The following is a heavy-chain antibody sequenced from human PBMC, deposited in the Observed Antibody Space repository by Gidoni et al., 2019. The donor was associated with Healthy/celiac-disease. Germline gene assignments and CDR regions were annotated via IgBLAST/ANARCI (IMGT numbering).Heavy chain of an antibody. CDR1: GYTFTGYY. V-gene: IGHV1-2*02. CDR2: INPNSGGT. Sequence: QVQLVQSGAEVTKPGASVKVSCKASGYTFTGYYMHWVRQAPGQGLEWMGWINPNSGGTNYAQKFQGRVTMTRDTSISTAYMELSRLRSDDTAVYYCARDLENYYGSGSYPNWFDPWGQGTLVTVSS. D-gene: IGHD3-10*01. J-gene: IGHJ5*02. CDR3: ARDLENYYGSGSYPNWFDP.